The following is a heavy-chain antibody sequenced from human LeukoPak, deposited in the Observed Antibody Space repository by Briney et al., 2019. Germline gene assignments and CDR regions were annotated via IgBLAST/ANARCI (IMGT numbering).Heavy chain of an antibody. J-gene: IGHJ5*02. CDR1: GFTFSDYY. CDR2: IRSKAYGGTT. Sequence: GGSLRLSCAASGFTFSDYYMSWVRQAPGKGLEWVGFIRSKAYGGTTEYAASVKGRFTISRDDSKSIAYLQMNSLKTEDTAVYYCSRYGGDYGGDWFDPWGQGTLVTVSS. CDR3: SRYGGDYGGDWFDP. V-gene: IGHV3-49*04. D-gene: IGHD4-17*01.